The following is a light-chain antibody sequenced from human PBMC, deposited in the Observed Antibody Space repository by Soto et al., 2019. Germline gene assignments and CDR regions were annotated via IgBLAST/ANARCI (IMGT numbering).Light chain of an antibody. V-gene: IGKV3-20*01. CDR1: QRVSSGY. CDR2: GAS. J-gene: IGKJ5*01. CDR3: QQYGGSPAIT. Sequence: IVLTQSPATLSLSPGERATLSCRASQRVSSGYVAWYQQKPGQAPRLLIYGASSRATGIPDRFRASASGTDFTLTISRLEPEDSAVYFCQQYGGSPAITFGQGTRLDIK.